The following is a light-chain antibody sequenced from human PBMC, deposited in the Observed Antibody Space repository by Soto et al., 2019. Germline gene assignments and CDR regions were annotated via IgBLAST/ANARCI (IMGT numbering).Light chain of an antibody. CDR1: QTIRSNY. CDR3: QQDDSSSWT. J-gene: IGKJ1*01. Sequence: ETVLTQSPGTLPLSPGERATLSCRASQTIRSNYLAWYRQTPGQAPRLLIYGAYHRATGIADRFSGSGSGTSFTLILSTLEPEDFALYSCQQDDSSSWTFGQGTNVEIK. V-gene: IGKV3-20*01. CDR2: GAY.